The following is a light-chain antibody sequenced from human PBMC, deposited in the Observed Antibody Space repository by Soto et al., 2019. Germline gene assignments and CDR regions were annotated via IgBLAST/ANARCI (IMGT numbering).Light chain of an antibody. CDR3: HQFNSYPIT. Sequence: DIQLTQSPSFLSASVGDRVTITCRAIQGISSYLDWYQQRPGKTPKLLIYGASTLQSGVPSRFSGSGSGTEFTLTISSLQPEDITTYYCHQFNSYPITFGGGTKVEIK. V-gene: IGKV1-9*01. J-gene: IGKJ4*02. CDR1: QGISSY. CDR2: GAS.